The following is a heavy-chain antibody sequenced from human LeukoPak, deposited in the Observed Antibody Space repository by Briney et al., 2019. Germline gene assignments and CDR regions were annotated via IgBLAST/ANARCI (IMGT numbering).Heavy chain of an antibody. J-gene: IGHJ3*01. CDR2: ISKSGDST. Sequence: GGSLRLSCAASGFTINNYGTSWVRQAPGKGLEWVSGISKSGDSTYHADSVKGRFTISRDNSKNMLFLQMNSLRAEDTAVYYCAKARSVLDTFDVWGQGTMVTVSS. CDR1: GFTINNYG. D-gene: IGHD5/OR15-5a*01. V-gene: IGHV3-23*01. CDR3: AKARSVLDTFDV.